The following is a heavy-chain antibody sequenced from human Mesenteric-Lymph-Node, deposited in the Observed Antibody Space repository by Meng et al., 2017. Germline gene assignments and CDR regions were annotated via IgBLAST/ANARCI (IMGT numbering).Heavy chain of an antibody. J-gene: IGHJ4*02. Sequence: QVHLEQSGSELKKPGASVKVSCQASGYMFTAYALHWVRQAPGQGLEWMGRITTSTGKGTYAQAFTGRFVFSLDTSVSTAYLQISSLKAEDTAVYFCARGASPPYFDSWGQGTRVTVSS. CDR1: GYMFTAYA. CDR2: ITTSTGKG. V-gene: IGHV7-4-1*02. CDR3: ARGASPPYFDS.